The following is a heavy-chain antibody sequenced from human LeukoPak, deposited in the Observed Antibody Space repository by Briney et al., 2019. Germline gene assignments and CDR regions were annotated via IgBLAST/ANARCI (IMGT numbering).Heavy chain of an antibody. D-gene: IGHD4-11*01. CDR2: ISGSGGTT. Sequence: GGSLRLSCAASGFTFSSHAMTWVRQAPGKGLEWVSAISGSGGTTYYADSVKGRFTISRDNSKNTLYLQMNSLRAEDTAVYYCARATVTTICPTAHDYWGQGTLVTVPS. V-gene: IGHV3-23*01. CDR1: GFTFSSHA. J-gene: IGHJ4*02. CDR3: ARATVTTICPTAHDY.